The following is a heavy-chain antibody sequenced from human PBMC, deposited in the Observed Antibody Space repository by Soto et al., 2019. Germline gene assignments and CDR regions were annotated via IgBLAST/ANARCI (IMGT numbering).Heavy chain of an antibody. J-gene: IGHJ4*02. D-gene: IGHD3-22*01. CDR1: GVTFSSYA. V-gene: IGHV3-64D*06. CDR3: VKGYYDSSGYYVGTIFDY. Sequence: GGSLRLTCSASGVTFSSYAMHWVCQAPGKGLEYVSAISSNGGSTYYAGSVKGRFTISRDNSKNTLYLQMSSLRAEDTAVYYCVKGYYDSSGYYVGTIFDYWGQGTLVTVSS. CDR2: ISSNGGST.